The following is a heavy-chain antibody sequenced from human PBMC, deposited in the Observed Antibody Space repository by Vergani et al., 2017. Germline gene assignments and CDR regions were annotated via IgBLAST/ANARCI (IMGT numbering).Heavy chain of an antibody. D-gene: IGHD3-10*01. Sequence: QVQLVQSGAEVKKPGASVKVSCKASGYTFTSYGLSWVRQAPGQGLEWMGWISAYNGNTNYAQKLQGRVTMTTDTSTSTAYMELRSLRSEDTAVYYCARGVNYYGSGSYFAQAYYFDYWGQGTLVTVSS. J-gene: IGHJ4*02. V-gene: IGHV1-18*04. CDR1: GYTFTSYG. CDR3: ARGVNYYGSGSYFAQAYYFDY. CDR2: ISAYNGNT.